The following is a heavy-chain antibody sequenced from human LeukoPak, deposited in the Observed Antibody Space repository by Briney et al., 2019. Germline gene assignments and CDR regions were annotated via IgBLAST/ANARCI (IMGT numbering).Heavy chain of an antibody. Sequence: GGSLRLSCAASGFTVSSNYMSWVRQAPGKGLDGGTVIYSGGTVYYAYSVKGRFTMSRDNSKNTLYLQMNSLRAEDTAVYYCARIGDYHVDYWGQGTLVTVSS. D-gene: IGHD5-12*01. CDR1: GFTVSSNY. CDR3: ARIGDYHVDY. J-gene: IGHJ4*02. V-gene: IGHV3-66*01. CDR2: IYSGGTV.